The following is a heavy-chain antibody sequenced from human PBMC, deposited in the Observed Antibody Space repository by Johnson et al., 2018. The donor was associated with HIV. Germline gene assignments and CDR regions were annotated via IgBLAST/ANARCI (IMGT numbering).Heavy chain of an antibody. J-gene: IGHJ3*02. V-gene: IGHV3-7*05. CDR3: ARGYSYEWRGELDAFDI. Sequence: VQLVESGGGLVQPGGSLRLSCGGSGFSFSIYWLTWVRQAPGKGLEWVANINQDGSEMYYVDSVKGRFTISRDNAKNSLNLQMNSLRAEDTAVYYCARGYSYEWRGELDAFDIWGQGTIVTVSS. D-gene: IGHD5-18*01. CDR1: GFSFSIYW. CDR2: INQDGSEM.